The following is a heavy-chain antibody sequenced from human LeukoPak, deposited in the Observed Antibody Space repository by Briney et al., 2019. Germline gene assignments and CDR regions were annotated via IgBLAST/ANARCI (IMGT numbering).Heavy chain of an antibody. V-gene: IGHV3-11*06. CDR1: GFTFGDYY. Sequence: GGSLRLSCAASGFTFGDYYMSWIRQAPGKGLEWVSYISSSSSYTNYADSVKGRFAISRDNAKNSLYLQMNSLRAEDTAVYYCARDLRSNYYGSGPLDYWGQGTLVTVSS. CDR3: ARDLRSNYYGSGPLDY. CDR2: ISSSSSYT. D-gene: IGHD3-10*01. J-gene: IGHJ4*02.